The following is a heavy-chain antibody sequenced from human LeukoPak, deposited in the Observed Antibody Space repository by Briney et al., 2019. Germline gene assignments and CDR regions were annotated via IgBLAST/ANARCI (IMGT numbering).Heavy chain of an antibody. Sequence: ASVKVSCKASGYTFTSYYMHWVRQAPGQGLEWMGIINPRGGSTSYAQKFQGRVTMSRDTSTSTVYMELSSLRSEDTAVYYCARARIAARAFFDYWGQGTLVTVSS. D-gene: IGHD6-6*01. CDR3: ARARIAARAFFDY. CDR2: INPRGGST. V-gene: IGHV1-46*01. CDR1: GYTFTSYY. J-gene: IGHJ4*02.